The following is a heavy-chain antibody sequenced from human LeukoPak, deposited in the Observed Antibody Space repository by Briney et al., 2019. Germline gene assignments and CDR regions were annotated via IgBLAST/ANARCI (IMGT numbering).Heavy chain of an antibody. CDR3: AREEQQLVRWYAFDI. D-gene: IGHD6-13*01. V-gene: IGHV3-21*01. J-gene: IGHJ3*02. CDR2: ISSSSSYI. CDR1: GFTFSSYS. Sequence: GGSLRLSCAASGFTFSSYSMNWVRQAPGKGVEWVSSISSSSSYIYYADSVKGRFTISRDNAKNSLYLQMNSLRAEDTAVYYCAREEQQLVRWYAFDIWGQGTMVTVSS.